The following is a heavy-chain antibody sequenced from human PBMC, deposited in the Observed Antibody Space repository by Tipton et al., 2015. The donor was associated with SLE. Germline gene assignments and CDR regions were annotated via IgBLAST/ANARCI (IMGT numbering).Heavy chain of an antibody. CDR1: GGSISSSSYY. D-gene: IGHD3-10*01. Sequence: TLSLTCTVSGGSISSSSYYWGWIRQPPGKGLEWIGSIYYSGSTYYNPSLKSRVTISVDTSKNQFSLKLSSVTAADTAVYYCATPGAAEYFQHWGQGTLVTVSS. V-gene: IGHV4-39*07. CDR2: IYYSGST. J-gene: IGHJ1*01. CDR3: ATPGAAEYFQH.